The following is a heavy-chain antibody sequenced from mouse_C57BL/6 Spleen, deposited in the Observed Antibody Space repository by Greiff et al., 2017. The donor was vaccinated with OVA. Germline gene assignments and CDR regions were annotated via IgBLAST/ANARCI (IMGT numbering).Heavy chain of an antibody. V-gene: IGHV1-18*01. Sequence: EVQLQQSGPELVKPGASVKIPCKASGYTFTDYNMDWVKQSHGKSLEWIGDINPNNGGTIYNQKFKGKATLTVDKSSSTAYMELRSLTSEDTAVYYCARGRTAQATPSMDYWGQGTSVTVSS. CDR3: ARGRTAQATPSMDY. J-gene: IGHJ4*01. D-gene: IGHD3-2*02. CDR2: INPNNGGT. CDR1: GYTFTDYN.